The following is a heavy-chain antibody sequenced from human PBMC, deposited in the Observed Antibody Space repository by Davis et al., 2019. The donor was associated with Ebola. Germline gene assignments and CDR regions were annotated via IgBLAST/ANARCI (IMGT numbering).Heavy chain of an antibody. J-gene: IGHJ4*02. Sequence: GESLKISCAASGFTFSNYAMSWVRQAPGKGLEWVSGISDSGGSTHYADSVKGRFTISRDNSKNTLYLQMNSLRAEDTAVYYCAKAGHCGNYCSFDSWGQGTLVTVSS. D-gene: IGHD1-26*01. CDR2: ISDSGGST. CDR1: GFTFSNYA. CDR3: AKAGHCGNYCSFDS. V-gene: IGHV3-23*01.